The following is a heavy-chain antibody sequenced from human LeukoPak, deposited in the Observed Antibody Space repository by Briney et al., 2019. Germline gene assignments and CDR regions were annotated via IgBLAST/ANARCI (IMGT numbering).Heavy chain of an antibody. CDR2: INPNSGGT. CDR1: GYTFTGYY. D-gene: IGHD2-2*01. CDR3: ARANALYCSSTSCLFDY. J-gene: IGHJ4*02. Sequence: ASVKVSCKASGYTFTGYYMHWVRQAPGQGLEWMGWINPNSGGTYSAQKFQGWVTMTRDTSISTAYMEPSRLTSDDTAVYYCARANALYCSSTSCLFDYWGQGTLVTVSS. V-gene: IGHV1-2*04.